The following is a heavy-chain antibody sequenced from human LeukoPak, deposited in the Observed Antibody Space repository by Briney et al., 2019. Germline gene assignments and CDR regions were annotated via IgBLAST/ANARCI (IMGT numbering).Heavy chain of an antibody. V-gene: IGHV3-7*01. CDR1: GFTFSSYW. Sequence: GGSLRLSCAASGFTFSSYWMSWVRQAPGKGLEWVANIKQDGSEKYYVDSVKGRFTISRDNAKNSLYLQMNSLRAEDTAVYYCARAILTGYYMSGSYFGYWGQGTLVTVSS. J-gene: IGHJ4*02. CDR2: IKQDGSEK. CDR3: ARAILTGYYMSGSYFGY. D-gene: IGHD3-9*01.